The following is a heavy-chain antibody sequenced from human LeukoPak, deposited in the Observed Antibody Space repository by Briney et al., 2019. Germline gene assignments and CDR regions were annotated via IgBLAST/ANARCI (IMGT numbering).Heavy chain of an antibody. CDR2: ISYDGSNK. D-gene: IGHD2-21*02. CDR1: GFTFSSYG. J-gene: IGHJ3*02. CDR3: ARDFSLRVTAPHDAFDI. Sequence: GGSLRLSCAASGFTFSSYGMHWVRQAPGKGLEWVAVISYDGSNKYYADSVKGRFTISRDNSKNTLYLQMNSLRAEDTAVYYCARDFSLRVTAPHDAFDIWGQGTMVTVSS. V-gene: IGHV3-30*19.